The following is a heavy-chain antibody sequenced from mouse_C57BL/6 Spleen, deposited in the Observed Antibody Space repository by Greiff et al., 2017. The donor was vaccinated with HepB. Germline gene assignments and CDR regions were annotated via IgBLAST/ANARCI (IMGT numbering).Heavy chain of an antibody. J-gene: IGHJ1*03. V-gene: IGHV1-19*01. D-gene: IGHD1-1*01. CDR2: INPYNGGT. CDR1: GYTFTDYY. CDR3: ARKDYYGSSSYWYYDV. Sequence: EVQLQQSGPVLVKPGASVKMSCKASGYTFTDYYMNWVKQSHGKSLEWIGVINPYNGGTSYNQKFKGKATLTVDKSSSTAYMELNSLTSEDSAVYYSARKDYYGSSSYWYYDVRGTGTTVTDSS.